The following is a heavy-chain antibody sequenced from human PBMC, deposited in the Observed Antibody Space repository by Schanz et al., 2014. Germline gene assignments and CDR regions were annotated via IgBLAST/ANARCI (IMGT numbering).Heavy chain of an antibody. J-gene: IGHJ4*02. V-gene: IGHV3-23*04. CDR1: GFTFSEYY. D-gene: IGHD5-12*01. CDR3: ARDDGGGYNQIDY. Sequence: VQLVESGGGVVQPGGSLRLSCAASGFTFSEYYMSWIRQAPGKGLEWVSAISGSGGDTYYADSVKGRFTISRDNSKNTLYLQMNSLRAEDTAVYYCARDDGGGYNQIDYWGQGALVTVSS. CDR2: ISGSGGDT.